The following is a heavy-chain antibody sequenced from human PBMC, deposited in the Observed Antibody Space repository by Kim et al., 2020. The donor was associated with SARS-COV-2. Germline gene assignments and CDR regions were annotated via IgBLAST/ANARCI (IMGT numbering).Heavy chain of an antibody. J-gene: IGHJ4*02. D-gene: IGHD5-12*01. CDR3: ARHEVGDGYNYGGTYYFDY. Sequence: GESLKISCKGSGYSFTSYWIGWVRQMPGKGLEWMGIIYPGDSDTRYSPSFQGQVTISADKSISTAYLQWSSLKASDTAMYYCARHEVGDGYNYGGTYYFDYWGQGTLVTVSS. CDR1: GYSFTSYW. CDR2: IYPGDSDT. V-gene: IGHV5-51*01.